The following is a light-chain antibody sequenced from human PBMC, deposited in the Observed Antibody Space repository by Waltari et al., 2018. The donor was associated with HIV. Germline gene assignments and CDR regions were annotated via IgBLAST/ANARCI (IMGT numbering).Light chain of an antibody. Sequence: QSVLTQPPSASGPPGQRVTISCSGSSSNIGSNSVYWYQQLPVTAPKLLISRNNQRPSGVPDRFSGSKSGTSASLAISGLRSEDEADYYCAAWDDSLSGVVFGGGTKLTVL. CDR2: RNN. J-gene: IGLJ2*01. CDR3: AAWDDSLSGVV. CDR1: SSNIGSNS. V-gene: IGLV1-47*01.